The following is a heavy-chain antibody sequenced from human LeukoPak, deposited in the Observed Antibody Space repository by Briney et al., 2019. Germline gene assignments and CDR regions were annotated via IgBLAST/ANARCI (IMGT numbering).Heavy chain of an antibody. CDR1: GGSISSYY. CDR3: ARLTSSSWYVVVDY. D-gene: IGHD6-13*01. J-gene: IGHJ4*02. CDR2: IYYSGST. V-gene: IGHV4-59*01. Sequence: PSETLSLTCTVSGGSISSYYWSWIRQPPGKGLEWIGYIYYSGSTNYNPSLKSRVTISVDTSKNQFSLKLSSVTAADTAVYYCARLTSSSWYVVVDYWGQGTLVTVSS.